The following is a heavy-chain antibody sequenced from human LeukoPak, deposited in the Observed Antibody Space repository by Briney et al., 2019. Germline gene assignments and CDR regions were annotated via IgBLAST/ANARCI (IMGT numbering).Heavy chain of an antibody. CDR2: INHSGST. V-gene: IGHV4-34*01. J-gene: IGHJ5*02. Sequence: PSETLSLTCAVYGGSFSGYYWSWIRQPPGKGLEWIGEINHSGSTNYNPSLESRVTISVDTSKNQFSLKLSSVTAAGTAVYYCARGHLPRGYNWFDPWGQGTLVTVSS. CDR3: ARGHLPRGYNWFDP. CDR1: GGSFSGYY.